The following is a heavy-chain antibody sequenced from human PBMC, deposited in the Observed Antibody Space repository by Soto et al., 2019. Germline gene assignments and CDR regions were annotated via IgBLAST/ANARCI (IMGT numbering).Heavy chain of an antibody. Sequence: ASVKVSCKVSGDTLTGSSMHWVRQAPGKGLEWMGGFDPEDGETIYAQTFQGRITMTEDSSTDTAYMELSSLTSADTAVYYCTSLNPYFDFWGQGTPVTVSS. V-gene: IGHV1-24*01. CDR3: TSLNPYFDF. J-gene: IGHJ4*02. CDR2: FDPEDGET. CDR1: GDTLTGSS.